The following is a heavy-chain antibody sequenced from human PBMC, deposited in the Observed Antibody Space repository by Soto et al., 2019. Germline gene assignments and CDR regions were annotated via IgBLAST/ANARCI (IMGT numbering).Heavy chain of an antibody. Sequence: PGGSLRLSCAASGCSFSDYYMDWVRQVPGKGLEWVGRTRNKANSYSAEYAPPVKGRFTISRHDLEDSMYLQMNNLKTEDTAVYYCARDTGGSHDYWGQGALVTVSS. CDR1: GCSFSDYY. CDR3: ARDTGGSHDY. V-gene: IGHV3-72*01. D-gene: IGHD3-16*01. J-gene: IGHJ4*02. CDR2: TRNKANSYSA.